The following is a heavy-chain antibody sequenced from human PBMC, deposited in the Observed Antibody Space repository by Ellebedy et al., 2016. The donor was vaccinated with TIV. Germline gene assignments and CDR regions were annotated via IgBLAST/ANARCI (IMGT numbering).Heavy chain of an antibody. J-gene: IGHJ4*02. CDR2: IVHSGTT. D-gene: IGHD5-18*01. CDR1: GESFSGYY. Sequence: SETLSLTXAVYGESFSGYYWSWIRQSPGKGLEWIGEIVHSGTTNYNPSLKTRVTISVDTSKNQFSLNLNSVTAADTAVYYCARINVDTSNFDYWGQGTLVTVSS. CDR3: ARINVDTSNFDY. V-gene: IGHV4-34*12.